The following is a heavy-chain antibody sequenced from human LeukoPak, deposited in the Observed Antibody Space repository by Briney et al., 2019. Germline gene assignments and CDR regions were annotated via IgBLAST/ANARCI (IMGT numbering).Heavy chain of an antibody. D-gene: IGHD1-26*01. CDR2: INHSGST. Sequence: PSETLSLTCAVYGGSFSGYYWSWIRQPPGKGLEWIGEINHSGSTNYNPSLKSRVTISVDTSKNQFSLKLSSVAAADTAVYYCARHRVGGTYHPFDIWGQGTMVTVSS. V-gene: IGHV4-34*01. J-gene: IGHJ3*02. CDR3: ARHRVGGTYHPFDI. CDR1: GGSFSGYY.